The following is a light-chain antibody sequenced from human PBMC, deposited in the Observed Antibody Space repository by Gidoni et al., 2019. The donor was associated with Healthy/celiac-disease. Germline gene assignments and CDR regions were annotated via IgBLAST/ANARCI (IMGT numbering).Light chain of an antibody. J-gene: IGKJ5*01. CDR2: DAS. V-gene: IGKV3D-11*01. CDR3: QQRSNWHPD. CDR1: QGVSSY. Sequence: IVLTQSPATLSLSPGERATLSCRASQGVSSYLAWYQQKPGQAPRLLIYDASNRATGIPARFSGSGPGTDFTLTISSLEPEDFAVYYCQQRSNWHPDFGQGTRLEIK.